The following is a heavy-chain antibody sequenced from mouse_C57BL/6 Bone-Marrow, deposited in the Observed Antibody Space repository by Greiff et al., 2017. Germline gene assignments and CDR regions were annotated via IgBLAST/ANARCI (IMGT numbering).Heavy chain of an antibody. D-gene: IGHD1-1*01. CDR2: IDPSDSYT. V-gene: IGHV1-59*01. J-gene: IGHJ2*01. Sequence: QVQLQQPGAELVRPGTSVKLSCKASGYTFTSYWMHWVKQRPGQGLEWIGVIDPSDSYTNYNQKFKGKATLTVDTSSSTAYMQLSSLTSEDSAVYYCAREAYSYYGSSYGYWGQGTTLTVSS. CDR1: GYTFTSYW. CDR3: AREAYSYYGSSYGY.